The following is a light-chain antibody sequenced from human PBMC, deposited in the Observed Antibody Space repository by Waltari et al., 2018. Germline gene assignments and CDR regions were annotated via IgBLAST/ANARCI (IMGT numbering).Light chain of an antibody. CDR1: QGISSY. Sequence: IQLTQSPSSLSASVGDRVTITCRASQGISSYLAWYQQKPGKAPKLLIYAASTLQSGVPSRFSGRGSGTDFTLTISSLQPEDFATYYCQQLNSYPSWTFGQGTKVEIK. V-gene: IGKV1-9*01. CDR2: AAS. J-gene: IGKJ1*01. CDR3: QQLNSYPSWT.